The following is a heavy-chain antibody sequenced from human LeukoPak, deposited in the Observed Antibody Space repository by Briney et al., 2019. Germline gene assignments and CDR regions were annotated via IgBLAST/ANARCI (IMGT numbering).Heavy chain of an antibody. V-gene: IGHV4-61*02. J-gene: IGHJ4*02. CDR2: IYTSGST. CDR3: ARDSYYYDSSGRRRLDY. CDR1: GGSISSGSYY. D-gene: IGHD3-22*01. Sequence: SETLSFTCTVSGGSISSGSYYWSWIRQPAGKGLEWIGRIYTSGSTNYNPSLKSRVTISVDTSKNQFPLKLSSVTAADTAVYYCARDSYYYDSSGRRRLDYWGQGTLVTVSS.